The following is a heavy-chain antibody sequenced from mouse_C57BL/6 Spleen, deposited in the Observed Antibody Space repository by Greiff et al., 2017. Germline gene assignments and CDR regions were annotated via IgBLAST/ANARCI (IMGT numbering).Heavy chain of an antibody. Sequence: QVQLKQSGAELVKPGASVKLSCKASGYTFTSYWMQWVKQRPGQGLEWIGEIDPSDSYTNYNQKFKGKATLTVDTSSSTAYMQLSSLTSEDSAVYYCARVDYGSYFDVWGTGTTVTVSS. CDR1: GYTFTSYW. CDR3: ARVDYGSYFDV. J-gene: IGHJ1*03. CDR2: IDPSDSYT. V-gene: IGHV1-50*01. D-gene: IGHD1-1*01.